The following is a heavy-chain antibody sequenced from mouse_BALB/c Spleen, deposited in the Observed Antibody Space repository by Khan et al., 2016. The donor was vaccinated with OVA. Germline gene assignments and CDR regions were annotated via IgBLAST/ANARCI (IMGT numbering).Heavy chain of an antibody. CDR2: IWSGGIT. Sequence: QVQLKESGPGLVQPSQSLSITCTVSGFSLTNYGVHWVRQSPGKGLEWLGMIWSGGITDYNATFISRLTISKANSRSHVFFKMNSLQASDTAIYYCARNRNGYFDYWGQGTTLTVSS. V-gene: IGHV2-2*02. CDR3: ARNRNGYFDY. CDR1: GFSLTNYG. D-gene: IGHD1-1*02. J-gene: IGHJ2*01.